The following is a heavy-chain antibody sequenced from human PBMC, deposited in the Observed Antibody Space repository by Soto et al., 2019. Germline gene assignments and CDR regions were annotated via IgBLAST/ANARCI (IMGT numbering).Heavy chain of an antibody. CDR3: ARDSLAEQWLVNTGRWGGDYYYGMDV. Sequence: SETLSLTCAVSGGSISSSNWWRWVRQPPGKGLEWIGEIYHSGSTNYNPSLKGRVTISVDKSKNQFSLKLSSVTAADTAVYYCARDSLAEQWLVNTGRWGGDYYYGMDVWGQGTTVTVSS. CDR2: IYHSGST. J-gene: IGHJ6*02. D-gene: IGHD6-19*01. V-gene: IGHV4-4*02. CDR1: GGSISSSNW.